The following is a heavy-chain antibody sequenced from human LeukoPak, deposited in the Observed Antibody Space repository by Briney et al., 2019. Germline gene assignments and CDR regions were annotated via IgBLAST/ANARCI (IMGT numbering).Heavy chain of an antibody. J-gene: IGHJ4*02. Sequence: GSPRLSCAASGFTFSSYAMHWVRQAPGKGLEYVSAISSNGGSTYYANSVKGRFTISRDNSKNTLYLQMGSLRAEDMAVYYCARAHYDFWSGLDYWGQGTLVTVSS. D-gene: IGHD3-3*01. CDR2: ISSNGGST. CDR3: ARAHYDFWSGLDY. V-gene: IGHV3-64*01. CDR1: GFTFSSYA.